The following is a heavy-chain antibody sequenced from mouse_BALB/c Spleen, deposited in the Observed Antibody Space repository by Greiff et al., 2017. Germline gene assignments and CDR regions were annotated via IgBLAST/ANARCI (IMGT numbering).Heavy chain of an antibody. Sequence: VQLQQSGAELVKPGASVKLSCTASGFNIKDTYMHWVKQRPEQGLEWIGRIDPANGNTKYDPKFQGKATITADTSSNTAYLQLSSLTSEDTAVCYCVSGGGYDYWGQGTTLTVSS. J-gene: IGHJ2*01. CDR3: VSGGGYDY. CDR2: IDPANGNT. D-gene: IGHD2-2*01. CDR1: GFNIKDTY. V-gene: IGHV14-3*02.